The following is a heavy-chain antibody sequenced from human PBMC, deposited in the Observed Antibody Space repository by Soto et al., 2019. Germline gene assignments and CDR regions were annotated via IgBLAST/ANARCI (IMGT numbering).Heavy chain of an antibody. D-gene: IGHD6-25*01. CDR3: ARDFRKRRAATDY. V-gene: IGHV3-33*01. CDR1: GFTFSSYG. Sequence: ESGGGVVQPGRSLRLSCAASGFTFSSYGMHWVRQAPGKGLEWVAVIWYDGSNKYYADSVKGRFTISRDNSKNTLYLQMNSLRAEDTAVYYCARDFRKRRAATDYWGQGTLVTVSS. CDR2: IWYDGSNK. J-gene: IGHJ4*02.